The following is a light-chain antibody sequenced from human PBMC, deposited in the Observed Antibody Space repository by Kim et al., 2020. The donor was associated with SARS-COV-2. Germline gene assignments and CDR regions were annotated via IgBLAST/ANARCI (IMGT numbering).Light chain of an antibody. J-gene: IGLJ3*02. Sequence: LGQTVRITCRGNNLRSYYASWYQQKPGQAPVLVIYGKNNRPSGIPDRFSGSSSGNTASLTITGAQAEDEADYYCNSRDSSGNPRWVFGGGTQLTVL. CDR2: GKN. CDR3: NSRDSSGNPRWV. CDR1: NLRSYY. V-gene: IGLV3-19*01.